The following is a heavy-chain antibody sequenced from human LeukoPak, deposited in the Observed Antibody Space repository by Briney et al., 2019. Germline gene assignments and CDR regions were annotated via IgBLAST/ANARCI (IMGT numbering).Heavy chain of an antibody. J-gene: IGHJ3*02. CDR2: IYYSGST. D-gene: IGHD3-3*01. CDR1: GGSISSYY. CDR3: ARVARHYDFWSGYYAFDI. Sequence: SETLSLTCTVSGGSISSYYWSWIRQPPGKGLEWIGYIYYSGSTNYNPSLKSRVTISVDTSKNQFSLKLSSVTAADTAVYYCARVARHYDFWSGYYAFDIWGQGTMVTVSS. V-gene: IGHV4-59*01.